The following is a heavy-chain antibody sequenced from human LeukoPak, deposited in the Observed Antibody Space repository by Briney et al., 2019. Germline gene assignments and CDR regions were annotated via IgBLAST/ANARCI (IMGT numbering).Heavy chain of an antibody. D-gene: IGHD4-17*01. Sequence: GGSLRLSCAASGFTFSNHGMHWARQAPGKGLEWVAVIWYDGSNKYYGDSVKGRFTVSRDNSKNTLYLQMNSLRAEDTAVYYCARANGDYVSFDYWGQGTLATVSS. CDR1: GFTFSNHG. CDR2: IWYDGSNK. J-gene: IGHJ4*02. V-gene: IGHV3-33*01. CDR3: ARANGDYVSFDY.